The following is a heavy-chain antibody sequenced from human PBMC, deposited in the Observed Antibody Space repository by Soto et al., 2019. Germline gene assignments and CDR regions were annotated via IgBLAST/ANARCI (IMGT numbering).Heavy chain of an antibody. J-gene: IGHJ4*02. CDR3: ARDLAALYDSSGYYLDF. V-gene: IGHV1-2*02. Sequence: ASVKVSCKASGYTFTGHYMHWVRQAPGQGLEWMGWVNPNSGDTDYAQTFKGRVTMTRDTSISTGYMELSSLRSDDTAVYYCARDLAALYDSSGYYLDFWGQGTLVTVSS. CDR1: GYTFTGHY. D-gene: IGHD3-22*01. CDR2: VNPNSGDT.